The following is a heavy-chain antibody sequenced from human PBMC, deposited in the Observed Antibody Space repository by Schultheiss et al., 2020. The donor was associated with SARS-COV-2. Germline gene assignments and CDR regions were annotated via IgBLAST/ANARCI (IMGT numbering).Heavy chain of an antibody. D-gene: IGHD6-13*01. CDR1: GFTFSSYA. CDR3: AKDRGSSSWYREYYGMDV. J-gene: IGHJ6*02. V-gene: IGHV3-33*06. CDR2: IWYDGSNK. Sequence: GGSLRLSCAASGFTFSSYAMHWVRQAPGKGLEWVAVIWYDGSNKYYADSVKSRFTISRDNSKNTLYLQMNSLRAEDTAVYYCAKDRGSSSWYREYYGMDVWGQGTTVTVSS.